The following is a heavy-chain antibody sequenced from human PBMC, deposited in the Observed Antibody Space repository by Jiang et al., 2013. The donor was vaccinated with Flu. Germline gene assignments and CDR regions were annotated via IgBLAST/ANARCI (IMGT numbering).Heavy chain of an antibody. CDR1: FSSYA. D-gene: IGHD6-19*01. CDR2: ISYDGSNK. J-gene: IGHJ4*02. Sequence: FSSYAMHWVRQAPGKGLEWVAVISYDGSNKYYADSVKGRFTISRDNSKNTLYLQMNSLRAEDTAVYYCARDQRQWLVQRAGFDYWGQGTLVTVSS. V-gene: IGHV3-30-3*01. CDR3: ARDQRQWLVQRAGFDY.